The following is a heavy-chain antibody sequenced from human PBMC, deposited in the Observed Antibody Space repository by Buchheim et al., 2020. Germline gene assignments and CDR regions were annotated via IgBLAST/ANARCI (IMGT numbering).Heavy chain of an antibody. CDR3: ARDQSYGDPSYYYYGMDV. J-gene: IGHJ6*02. V-gene: IGHV3-33*01. Sequence: QVQLVESGGGVVQPGRSLRLSCAASGFTFSSYGMHWVRQAPGEGLEWVAVIWYDGSNKYYADSVKGRFTISRDNSKNTLYLQMNSLRAEDTAVYYCARDQSYGDPSYYYYGMDVWGQGTT. CDR1: GFTFSSYG. D-gene: IGHD4-17*01. CDR2: IWYDGSNK.